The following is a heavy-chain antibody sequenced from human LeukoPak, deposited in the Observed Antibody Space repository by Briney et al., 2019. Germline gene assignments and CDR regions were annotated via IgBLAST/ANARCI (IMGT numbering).Heavy chain of an antibody. CDR3: ARVKSHSGYELDY. V-gene: IGHV1-2*06. J-gene: IGHJ4*02. Sequence: ASVKVSCKASGYTFTGYNMHWVRQAPGQGLEWMGRINPNSGGTNYAQKFQGSVTMTWDKSISTAYMDLSRRRSDDAAGFYCARVKSHSGYELDYWSQGSLVTVSS. CDR2: INPNSGGT. CDR1: GYTFTGYN. D-gene: IGHD5-12*01.